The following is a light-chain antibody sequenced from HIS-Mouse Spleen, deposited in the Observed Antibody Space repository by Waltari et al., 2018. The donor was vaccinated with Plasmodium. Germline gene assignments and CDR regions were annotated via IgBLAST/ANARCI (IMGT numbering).Light chain of an antibody. J-gene: IGLJ3*02. CDR3: CSYAGSSTLV. Sequence: QSALTQPASVSGSPGQSITISCHGTSSDGGSYNLVSWYQQHPGKAPKLMIYEGSTRPSGVSNRFSGSKSGNTASLTISGLQAEDEADYYCCSYAGSSTLVFGGGTKLTVL. CDR2: EGS. CDR1: SSDGGSYNL. V-gene: IGLV2-23*01.